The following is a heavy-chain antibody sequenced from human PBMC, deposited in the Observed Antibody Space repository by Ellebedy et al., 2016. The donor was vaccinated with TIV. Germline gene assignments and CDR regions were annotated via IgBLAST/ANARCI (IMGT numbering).Heavy chain of an antibody. CDR2: ISWNSGKI. D-gene: IGHD5-18*01. J-gene: IGHJ4*02. CDR3: AFMWRYSYGLDY. CDR1: GFTFDDYG. V-gene: IGHV3-9*01. Sequence: SLKISCAASGFTFDDYGMHWVRQAPGKGLEWVSGISWNSGKIGYADSVKGRFTISRDNAKNTLYLQMNSLRADDTAVYYCAFMWRYSYGLDYWGQGTLVTVSS.